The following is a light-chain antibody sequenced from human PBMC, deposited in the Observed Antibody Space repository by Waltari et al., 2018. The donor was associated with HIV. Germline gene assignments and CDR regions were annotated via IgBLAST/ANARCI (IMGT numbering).Light chain of an antibody. V-gene: IGLV1-47*01. CDR1: TSNIGSND. CDR2: RNN. J-gene: IGLJ2*01. Sequence: SVLTQPPSASDSAGQRVTISCSGSTSNIGSNDVFWYQHLPGAAPKLLIHRNNQPPSGVPDRFSGSTSGTSASLAIRGLRSEDEADYYCGAWDDSLRGVVFGGGTKVAAL. CDR3: GAWDDSLRGVV.